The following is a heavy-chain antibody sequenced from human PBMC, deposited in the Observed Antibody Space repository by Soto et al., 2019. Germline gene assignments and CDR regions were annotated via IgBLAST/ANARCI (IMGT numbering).Heavy chain of an antibody. CDR3: ARVVRFFGGHAGY. Sequence: GASEKVSCKTSGYTFTEFDINWVRQAPGQGLEWMGWMNTNTGNTGYAQKFQGRVTMTRDTSISTAYMELRRLRSEDTAVYYCARVVRFFGGHAGYWGQGTLVTVSS. D-gene: IGHD3-3*01. J-gene: IGHJ4*02. CDR1: GYTFTEFD. V-gene: IGHV1-8*01. CDR2: MNTNTGNT.